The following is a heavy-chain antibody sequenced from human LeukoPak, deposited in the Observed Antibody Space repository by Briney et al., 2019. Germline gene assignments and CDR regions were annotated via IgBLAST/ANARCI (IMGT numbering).Heavy chain of an antibody. CDR3: ARHSGYCSSTSCPKSRIAARPLDY. J-gene: IGHJ4*02. D-gene: IGHD2-2*01. CDR1: GFTFSSYS. Sequence: GGSLRLSCAASGFTFSSYSMNWVRQAPGKGLEWVSSISSSSSYIYYADSVKGRFTISRDNAKNSLYLQMNSLRAEDTAMYYCARHSGYCSSTSCPKSRIAARPLDYWGQGTLVTVSS. CDR2: ISSSSSYI. V-gene: IGHV3-21*04.